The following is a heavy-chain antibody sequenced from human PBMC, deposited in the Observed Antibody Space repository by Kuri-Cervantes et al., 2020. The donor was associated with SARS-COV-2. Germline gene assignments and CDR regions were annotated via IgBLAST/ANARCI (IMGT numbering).Heavy chain of an antibody. J-gene: IGHJ4*02. CDR1: GFTFSSYG. V-gene: IGHV3-30*03. CDR3: ARENPTVFDY. CDR2: ISYDGSNK. Sequence: GESLKISCAASGFTFSSYGMHWVRQASGKGLEWVAVISYDGSNKYYADSVKGRFTISRDNSKNTLYLQMNSLRAEDTAVYYCARENPTVFDYWGQGTLVTVSS.